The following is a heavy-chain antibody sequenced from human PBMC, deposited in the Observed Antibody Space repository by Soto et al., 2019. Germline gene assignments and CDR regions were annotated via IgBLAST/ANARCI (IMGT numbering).Heavy chain of an antibody. CDR2: IKEDGSEK. V-gene: IGHV3-7*01. J-gene: IGHJ4*02. Sequence: PGGSLRLSCAASGFTFSNYWITLFRHSPGKGLEWVANIKEDGSEKHYVDSVKGRFTISRDNAKNSLYLQMNSLRVEDTAVYFCSRDVVVGAKALNYWGQGALVTVSS. CDR1: GFTFSNYW. CDR3: SRDVVVGAKALNY. D-gene: IGHD2-15*01.